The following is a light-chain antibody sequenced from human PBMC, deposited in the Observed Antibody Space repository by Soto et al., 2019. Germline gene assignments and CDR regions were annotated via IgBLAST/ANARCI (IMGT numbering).Light chain of an antibody. CDR3: SSYTSSNSVL. J-gene: IGLJ2*01. CDR1: GRDIGAYDY. V-gene: IGLV2-14*01. CDR2: GVK. Sequence: QSALTQPASVSGSPGQSITISCTGSGRDIGAYDYVSWYQQHPGKAPKLLIYGVKNRPSGVSYRFSGSKSGNTASLRISGLQAEDEADYYCSSYTSSNSVLFGGGTKLTVL.